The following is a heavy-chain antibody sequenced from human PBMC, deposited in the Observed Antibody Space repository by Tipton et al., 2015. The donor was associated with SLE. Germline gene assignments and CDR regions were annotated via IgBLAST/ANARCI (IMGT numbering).Heavy chain of an antibody. J-gene: IGHJ4*02. D-gene: IGHD2-2*02. CDR2: ITHSGIT. CDR1: GGSFSGYS. CDR3: ARPRRARDYTTSAAYYLDF. Sequence: TLSLTCAVCGGSFSGYSWTWIRQAPRKGLEWIGDITHSGITNYNPSLKSRVIISLDTSKSQFSLRVDSVTAADTAVYYCARPRRARDYTTSAAYYLDFWGQGTLVTVSS. V-gene: IGHV4-34*01.